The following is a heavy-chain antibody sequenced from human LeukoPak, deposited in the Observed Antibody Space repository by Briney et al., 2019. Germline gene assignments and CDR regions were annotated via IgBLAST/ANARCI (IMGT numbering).Heavy chain of an antibody. D-gene: IGHD2-8*01. V-gene: IGHV4-4*09. J-gene: IGHJ6*03. Sequence: SETLSLTCTVSGGSISSYYWSWIRQPPGKGLEWIGYIYTSGSTNYNPSLKSRVTISVDTSKNQISLKLSSVTAADTAVYYCARGDVLMVYASNYYYYYYMDVWGKGTTVTVSS. CDR1: GGSISSYY. CDR2: IYTSGST. CDR3: ARGDVLMVYASNYYYYYYMDV.